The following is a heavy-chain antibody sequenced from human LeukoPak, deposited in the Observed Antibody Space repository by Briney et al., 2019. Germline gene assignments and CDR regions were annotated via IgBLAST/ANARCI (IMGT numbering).Heavy chain of an antibody. V-gene: IGHV4-34*01. J-gene: IGHJ6*03. CDR2: INHSGST. CDR1: GGSFSGYY. D-gene: IGHD2-2*02. CDR3: ARVGYCSSTSCYTDGLAYYYMDV. Sequence: SETLSLTCAVYGGSFSGYYWSWIRQPPGKGLEWIGEINHSGSTNYNPSLKSRVTISVDTSKNQFSLKLSSVTAADTAVYCCARVGYCSSTSCYTDGLAYYYMDVWGKGTTVTVSS.